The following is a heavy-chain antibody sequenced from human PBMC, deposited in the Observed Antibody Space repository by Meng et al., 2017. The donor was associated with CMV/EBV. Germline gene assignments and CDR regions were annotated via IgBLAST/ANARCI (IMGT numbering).Heavy chain of an antibody. CDR3: ARPYYDILTDYYYYYGMDV. CDR1: GYTFTGYY. Sequence: ASVKVSCKASGYTFTGYYMHWVRQAPGQGLEWMGWINPNSGGTNYAQKFQGRVTMTRDTSISTAYMELSRLRSEDTAVYYCARPYYDILTDYYYYYGMDVWGQGTTVTVSS. D-gene: IGHD3-9*01. CDR2: INPNSGGT. V-gene: IGHV1-2*02. J-gene: IGHJ6*02.